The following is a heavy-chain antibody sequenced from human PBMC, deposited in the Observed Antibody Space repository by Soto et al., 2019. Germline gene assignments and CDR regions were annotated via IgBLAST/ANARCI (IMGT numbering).Heavy chain of an antibody. D-gene: IGHD1-1*01. CDR2: IYYSGST. V-gene: IGHV4-59*01. J-gene: IGHJ4*02. CDR3: ARGSLDRTRFDY. Sequence: SETLSLTCTVSGGSISSYHWSWIRQPPGKGLEWIGYIYYSGSTKYNPSLKSRVTMSVDTSKNQFSLKLSSVTAADTAVYYCARGSLDRTRFDYWGQGTLVTVS. CDR1: GGSISSYH.